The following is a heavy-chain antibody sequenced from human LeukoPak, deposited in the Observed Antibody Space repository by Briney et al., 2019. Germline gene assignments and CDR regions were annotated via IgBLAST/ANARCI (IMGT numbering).Heavy chain of an antibody. D-gene: IGHD3-3*01. CDR2: NSASGGQT. CDR3: ARDRRGEYDFWSGEQYYFDY. V-gene: IGHV3-23*01. Sequence: QSGGSLRLSCAASGFTFSSYAMSWVRQAPGKGLEWVSVNSASGGQTSYADSVKGRFTVSRDNSKNTLYLQMNSLRAEDTAVYYCARDRRGEYDFWSGEQYYFDYWGQGTLVTVSS. J-gene: IGHJ4*02. CDR1: GFTFSSYA.